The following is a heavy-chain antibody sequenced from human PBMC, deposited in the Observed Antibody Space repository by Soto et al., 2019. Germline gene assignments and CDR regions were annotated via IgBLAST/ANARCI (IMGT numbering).Heavy chain of an antibody. D-gene: IGHD2-2*01. V-gene: IGHV3-7*01. CDR1: GFTFSSYW. J-gene: IGHJ6*03. CDR2: IKQDESEK. Sequence: GGSLRLSCAASGFTFSSYWMSWVRQAPGKGLERVANIKQDESEKYYVESVKGRFTISRDNAKNSLYLQMNSLRAEDTAVYYCARDPVDCSSPSCSSYYYYYYMDVWGKGTTVTVSS. CDR3: ARDPVDCSSPSCSSYYYYYYMDV.